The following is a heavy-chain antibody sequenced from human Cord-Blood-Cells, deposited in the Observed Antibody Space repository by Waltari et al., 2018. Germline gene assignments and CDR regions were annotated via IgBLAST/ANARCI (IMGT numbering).Heavy chain of an antibody. CDR2: IYSGGST. D-gene: IGHD7-27*01. Sequence: EVQLVETGGGLIQPGGSLSLSCASSDFTARSNSLSWVRQAPGKGLEWVSVIYSGGSTYYADSVKGRFTISRDNSKNTLYLQMNSLRAEDTAVYYCARELGSGDDIWGQGTMVTVSS. CDR1: DFTARSNS. J-gene: IGHJ3*02. V-gene: IGHV3-53*02. CDR3: ARELGSGDDI.